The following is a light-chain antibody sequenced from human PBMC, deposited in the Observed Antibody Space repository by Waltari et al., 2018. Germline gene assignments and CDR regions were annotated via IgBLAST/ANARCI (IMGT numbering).Light chain of an antibody. J-gene: IGLJ2*01. CDR2: DVS. CDR3: CSYAGSYTVV. V-gene: IGLV2-11*01. Sequence: QSALTQPRSVSGSPAQSVTISCPGNSIDVGGYNYVAWYQQHPGKAPKLMIYDVSKRPSGVPDRFSGSKSGNTASLTISGLQAEDEADYYCCSYAGSYTVVFGGGTKLTVL. CDR1: SIDVGGYNY.